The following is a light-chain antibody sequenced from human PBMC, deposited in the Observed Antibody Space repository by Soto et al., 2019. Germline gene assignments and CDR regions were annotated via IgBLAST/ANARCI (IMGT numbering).Light chain of an antibody. CDR1: QSVGNN. J-gene: IGKJ4*01. CDR3: QQYGDLPLT. CDR2: ATS. Sequence: EIVVTQSPATLSVSPGERATLSCRASQSVGNNFAWYQQKPGQAPRLLIFATSTRATGVPARFSGSGSGTEFTLTISRLQSEDFAVYYWQQYGDLPLTFGGGAKVEIE. V-gene: IGKV3-15*01.